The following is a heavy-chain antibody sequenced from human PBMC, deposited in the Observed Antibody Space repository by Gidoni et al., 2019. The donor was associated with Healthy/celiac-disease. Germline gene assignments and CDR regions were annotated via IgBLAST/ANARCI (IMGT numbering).Heavy chain of an antibody. J-gene: IGHJ4*02. D-gene: IGHD3-22*01. V-gene: IGHV3-9*01. CDR3: AKASYYDSSGYHFDY. Sequence: EVQLVESGGGLVQPGGSLRLSCAAPGFTFDDYAMHWVRQAPGKGLEWVSGISWNSGSIGYADSVKGRFTISRDNAKNSLYLQMNSLRAEDTALYYCAKASYYDSSGYHFDYWGQGTLVTVSS. CDR1: GFTFDDYA. CDR2: ISWNSGSI.